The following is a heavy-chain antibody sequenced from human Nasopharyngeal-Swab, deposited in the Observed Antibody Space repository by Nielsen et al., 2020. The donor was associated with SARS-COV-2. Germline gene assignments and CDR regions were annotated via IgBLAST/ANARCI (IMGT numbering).Heavy chain of an antibody. CDR2: IYYSGST. CDR3: ARDDIVVVPAAPFSYYYYGMDV. CDR1: GGSISSYY. V-gene: IGHV4-59*01. D-gene: IGHD2-2*01. J-gene: IGHJ6*02. Sequence: SETLSLTCTVPGGSISSYYWSWIRQPPGKGLEWIGYIYYSGSTNYNPSLKSRVTISVDTSKNQFSLKLSSVTAADTAVYYCARDDIVVVPAAPFSYYYYGMDVWGQGTTVTVSS.